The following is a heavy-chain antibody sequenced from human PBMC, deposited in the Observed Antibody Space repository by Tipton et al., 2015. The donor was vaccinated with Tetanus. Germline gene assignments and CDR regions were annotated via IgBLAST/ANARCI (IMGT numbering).Heavy chain of an antibody. CDR3: ARDLTPVTTGGGYDYMDV. Sequence: QSGAEVKKPGSSVKVSCKASGGTFSSHVISWVRQAPGQRLEWMGGIAPTLGIADYAQRFQGRVTITADASTSTAYMELNSLRSDDTAVYYCARDLTPVTTGGGYDYMDVWGKGTTVTVSS. CDR1: GGTFSSHV. J-gene: IGHJ6*03. D-gene: IGHD4-17*01. CDR2: IAPTLGIA. V-gene: IGHV1-69*01.